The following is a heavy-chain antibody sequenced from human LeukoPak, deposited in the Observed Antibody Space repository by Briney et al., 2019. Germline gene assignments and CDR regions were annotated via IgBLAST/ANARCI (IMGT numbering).Heavy chain of an antibody. CDR3: TNYSSGSCPF. CDR2: IYRSTNGETT. D-gene: IGHD6-19*01. Sequence: GGSLRLSCAASGIAFSNARITRGRQAPGRGLEWVGRIYRSTNGETTDYGAPVKGRFTMSRDDSKNTLYLQMNSLKTEDTAVYYCTNYSSGSCPFWVQGTLVTVSS. V-gene: IGHV3-15*01. J-gene: IGHJ4*02. CDR1: GIAFSNAR.